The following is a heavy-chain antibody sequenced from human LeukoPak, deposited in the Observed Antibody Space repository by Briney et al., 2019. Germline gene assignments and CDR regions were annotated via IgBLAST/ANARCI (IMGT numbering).Heavy chain of an antibody. CDR3: ARDTSEGDYAWWFDP. Sequence: GASVKVSCKASDYTFNNYGITWVRQAPGQGLEWMGWINIHTGDTRYPQKLQGRVTLTTDTSTTTAYMEVRSLRSDDTAVYFCARDTSEGDYAWWFDPWGQGTLVTVAS. CDR2: INIHTGDT. J-gene: IGHJ5*02. D-gene: IGHD3-16*01. CDR1: DYTFNNYG. V-gene: IGHV1-18*01.